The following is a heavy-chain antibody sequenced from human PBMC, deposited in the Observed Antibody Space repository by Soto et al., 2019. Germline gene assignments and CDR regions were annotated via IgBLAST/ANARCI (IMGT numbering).Heavy chain of an antibody. V-gene: IGHV5-51*01. J-gene: IGHJ4*02. D-gene: IGHD3-9*01. CDR3: ARLEEYDILTDSSTPIDY. CDR1: GYSFTSYW. CDR2: IYPGDSDT. Sequence: PGESLKISCKGSGYSFTSYWIGWVRQMPGKGLEWMGIIYPGDSDTRYSPSFQGQVTISADKSISTAYLQWSSLKASDTAMYYCARLEEYDILTDSSTPIDYWGQGTLVTVSS.